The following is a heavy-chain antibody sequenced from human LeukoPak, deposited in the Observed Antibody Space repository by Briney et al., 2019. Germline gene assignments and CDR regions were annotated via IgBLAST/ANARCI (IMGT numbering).Heavy chain of an antibody. D-gene: IGHD3-22*01. CDR1: GYTFTGYY. J-gene: IGHJ4*02. CDR2: IIPIFGTA. CDR3: ARDADSSGYYSPAFFDY. V-gene: IGHV1-69*05. Sequence: SVKVSCKASGYTFTGYYMHWVRQAPGQGLEWMGGIIPIFGTANYAQKFQGRVTITTDESTSTAYMELSSLRSEDTAVYYCARDADSSGYYSPAFFDYWGQGTLVTVSS.